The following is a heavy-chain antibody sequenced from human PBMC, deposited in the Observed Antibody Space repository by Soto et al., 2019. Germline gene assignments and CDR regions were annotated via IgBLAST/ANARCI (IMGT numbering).Heavy chain of an antibody. D-gene: IGHD6-13*01. CDR1: GGTFSSYA. V-gene: IGHV1-69*01. CDR3: ARGYSRVNAEYSQH. Sequence: QVQLVQSGAEVKKPGSSVKVSCKASGGTFSSYAISWVRQDPGQGLEWMGGIIPIFGTANYAQKFHGRVTITADESTSTAYREQSSLNAEDTAVYYGARGYSRVNAEYSQHGGQGTLVTASS. CDR2: IIPIFGTA. J-gene: IGHJ1*01.